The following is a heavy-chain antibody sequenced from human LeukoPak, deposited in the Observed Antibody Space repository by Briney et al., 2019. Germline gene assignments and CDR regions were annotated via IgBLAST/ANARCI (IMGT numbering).Heavy chain of an antibody. J-gene: IGHJ4*02. CDR3: AREPAGSGWSFDS. CDR1: GGSFSDYY. D-gene: IGHD6-19*01. V-gene: IGHV4-34*01. CDR2: VHHSGST. Sequence: SETLSLTCAVYGGSFSDYYWSWIRQPPGKGREWIGEVHHSGSTNYSPSLKSRVTISVDTSKNQFSLKLSSLTAADTAVYYCAREPAGSGWSFDSWGQGTPVTVSS.